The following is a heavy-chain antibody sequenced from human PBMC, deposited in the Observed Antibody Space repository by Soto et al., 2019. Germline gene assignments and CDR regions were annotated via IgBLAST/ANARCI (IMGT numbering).Heavy chain of an antibody. CDR3: TRGGIDVVVPAAQGFFYYGMDV. D-gene: IGHD2-2*01. CDR1: GFVFGDYA. Sequence: PGGSLRLSCITSGFVFGDYAMIWVRQAPGKGLEWVAFIRSETFGGTADYAASVKGRFTVSRDDSKRITYLQMSSLKSEDTAVYFCTRGGIDVVVPAAQGFFYYGMDVWGQGTTVTVYS. V-gene: IGHV3-49*04. J-gene: IGHJ6*02. CDR2: IRSETFGGTA.